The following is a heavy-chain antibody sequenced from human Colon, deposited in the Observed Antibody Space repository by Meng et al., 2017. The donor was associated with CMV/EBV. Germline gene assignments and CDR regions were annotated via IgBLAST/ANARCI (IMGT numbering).Heavy chain of an antibody. V-gene: IGHV4-39*07. D-gene: IGHD2-21*01. Sequence: SETLSLTCTVSGGSISSSGSYWGWIRQPPGKGLEWIGRIYYTGSTNYNPSLKSRVTISVDTSKNQFSLKLSYVTAADTAVYYCARNSKGAFDIWGQGTRVTVSS. CDR3: ARNSKGAFDI. CDR2: IYYTGST. CDR1: GGSISSSGSY. J-gene: IGHJ3*02.